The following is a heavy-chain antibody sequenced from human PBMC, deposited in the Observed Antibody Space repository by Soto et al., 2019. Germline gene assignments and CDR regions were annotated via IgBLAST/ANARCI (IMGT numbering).Heavy chain of an antibody. Sequence: SETLSLTCTVSGGSISSSSYYWGWIRQPPGKGLEWIGSIYYSGSTYYNPSLKSRVTISVDTSKNQFSLKLSSVTAADTAVYYCARHPAMHPVPAAMGPRYNWFDPWGQGTLVTVSS. CDR2: IYYSGST. CDR1: GGSISSSSYY. J-gene: IGHJ5*02. V-gene: IGHV4-39*01. CDR3: ARHPAMHPVPAAMGPRYNWFDP. D-gene: IGHD2-2*01.